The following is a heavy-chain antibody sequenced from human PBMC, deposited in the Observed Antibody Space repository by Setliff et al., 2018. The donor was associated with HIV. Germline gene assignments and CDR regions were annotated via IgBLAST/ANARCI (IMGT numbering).Heavy chain of an antibody. CDR1: GGTFSSYA. Sequence: ASVKVSCKASGGTFSSYAISWVRQAPGQGLEWMGGIIPIFGNTNYAQKLQGRVTMTTDTSTSTAYMELRSLRSDDTAVYYCASSSLDAFDIWGQGTMVTVSS. CDR3: ASSSLDAFDI. V-gene: IGHV1-18*01. J-gene: IGHJ3*02. D-gene: IGHD6-6*01. CDR2: IIPIFGNT.